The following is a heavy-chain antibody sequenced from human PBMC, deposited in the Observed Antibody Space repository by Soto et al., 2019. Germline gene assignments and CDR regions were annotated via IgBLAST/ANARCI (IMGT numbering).Heavy chain of an antibody. CDR3: ARDGNYYDSSGPSFDY. D-gene: IGHD3-22*01. CDR1: GFTFSSYA. CDR2: ISYDGSNK. V-gene: IGHV3-30-3*01. Sequence: QVQLVESGGGVVQPGRSLRLSCAASGFTFSSYAMHWVRQAPGKGLEWVAVISYDGSNKYYADSVKGRFTISRDNSKNTLYLQMNSLRTEDTAVHYCARDGNYYDSSGPSFDYWGQGTLVTVSS. J-gene: IGHJ4*02.